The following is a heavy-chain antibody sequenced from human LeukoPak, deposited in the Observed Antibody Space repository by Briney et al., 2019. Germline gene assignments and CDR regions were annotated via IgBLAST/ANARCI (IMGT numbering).Heavy chain of an antibody. Sequence: SQTLSLTCTVSGGSISSGSYYWSWIRQPAGKGLEWIGRTYTSGSTNYNPSLKSRVTISVDTSKNQFSLKLSSVTAADTAVYYCARGYCSGGSCYRSNWFDPWGQGTLVTVSS. V-gene: IGHV4-61*02. D-gene: IGHD2-15*01. J-gene: IGHJ5*02. CDR1: GGSISSGSYY. CDR2: TYTSGST. CDR3: ARGYCSGGSCYRSNWFDP.